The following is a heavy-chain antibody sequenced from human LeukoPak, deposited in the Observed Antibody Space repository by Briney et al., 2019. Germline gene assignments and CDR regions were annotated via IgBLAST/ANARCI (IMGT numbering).Heavy chain of an antibody. D-gene: IGHD3-3*01. Sequence: GGSQRLSCAASGFTFSTSWMNWVRQAPGKGLEWVANIKQDGSEKYYVDSVKGRFAISRDNAKNSLYLQMNSLRDEDTAIYYCATLELSGGRYWGQGTLVTVSS. V-gene: IGHV3-7*01. CDR3: ATLELSGGRY. CDR1: GFTFSTSW. J-gene: IGHJ4*02. CDR2: IKQDGSEK.